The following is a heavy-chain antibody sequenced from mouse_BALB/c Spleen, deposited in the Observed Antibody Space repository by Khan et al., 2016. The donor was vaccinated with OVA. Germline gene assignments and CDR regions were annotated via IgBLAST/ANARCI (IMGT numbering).Heavy chain of an antibody. CDR3: TRSGYGSFAY. CDR1: GYTFTSYY. V-gene: IGHV1S81*02. CDR2: INPSNGGT. D-gene: IGHD2-2*01. Sequence: VQLQESGAELVKPGASVKLSCKASGYTFTSYYMYWVKQRPGQGLEWIGEINPSNGGTNFNEKFKSKATLTVDKSSSTAYMQLSSLTSEDSAVYYCTRSGYGSFAYWGQGTLDTVSA. J-gene: IGHJ3*01.